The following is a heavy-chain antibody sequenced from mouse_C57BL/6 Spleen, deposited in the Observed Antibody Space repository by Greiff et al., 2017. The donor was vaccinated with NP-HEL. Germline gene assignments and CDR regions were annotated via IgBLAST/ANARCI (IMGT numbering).Heavy chain of an antibody. CDR3: ARHEESYYGYGYAMDY. CDR2: FYPGSGSI. Sequence: LVESGAELVKPGASVKLSCKASGYTFTEYTIHWVKQRSGQGLEWIGWFYPGSGSIKYNEKFKDKATLTADKSSSTVYMELSRLTSEDSAVYFCARHEESYYGYGYAMDYWGQGTSVTVSS. CDR1: GYTFTEYT. J-gene: IGHJ4*01. D-gene: IGHD2-2*01. V-gene: IGHV1-62-2*01.